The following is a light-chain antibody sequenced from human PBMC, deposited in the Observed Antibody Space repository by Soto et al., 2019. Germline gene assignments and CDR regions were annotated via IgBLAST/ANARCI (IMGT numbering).Light chain of an antibody. V-gene: IGKV3-15*01. CDR2: GAS. CDR1: QSVASN. J-gene: IGKJ4*01. Sequence: ELVMTQSPATLSVSPGERATLSCRASQSVASNLAWYQQKPGQAPTLLIYGASTRATGIPARFSGSGSWTEFTLTISSLQSEDFAVYYCQEYNNWPPLTFGGGTKVEIK. CDR3: QEYNNWPPLT.